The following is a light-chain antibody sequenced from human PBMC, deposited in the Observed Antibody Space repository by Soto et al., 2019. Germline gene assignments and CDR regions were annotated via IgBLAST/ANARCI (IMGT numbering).Light chain of an antibody. CDR2: GAS. CDR3: QQYGSSPRT. Sequence: EIVLTQSPGTLSLSPGERATLSCGTSQSVSSSHLAWYQQKPGQAPRLLISGASSRATGIPDRFTGSGSGTDFTLTTSRLEPEDFAVYYCQQYGSSPRTFGQGTKVDIK. V-gene: IGKV3-20*01. CDR1: QSVSSSH. J-gene: IGKJ1*01.